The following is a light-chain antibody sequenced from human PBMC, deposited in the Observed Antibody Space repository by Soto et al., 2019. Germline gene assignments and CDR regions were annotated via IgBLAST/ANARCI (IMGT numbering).Light chain of an antibody. CDR2: AAS. V-gene: IGKV1-27*01. CDR3: QKYNSAPSIT. Sequence: DIHMTQSPSSLSASLGDRVTITFRESQGISNYLAWYQQKPGKVPKLLIYAASTLQSGVPSRFSGSGSGTDFTLTISSLQPEDVATYYCQKYNSAPSITFGQGTRLE. J-gene: IGKJ5*01. CDR1: QGISNY.